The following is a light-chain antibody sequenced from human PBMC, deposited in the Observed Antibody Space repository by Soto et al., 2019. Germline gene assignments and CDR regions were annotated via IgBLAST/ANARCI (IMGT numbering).Light chain of an antibody. CDR2: DVS. CDR3: FSYTSSSTYV. V-gene: IGLV2-14*01. CDR1: SSDVGGYND. J-gene: IGLJ1*01. Sequence: QSELTRPASVYRAAGQSSPISSNGTSSDVGGYNDVSGYQQHPGKAPKLMIYDVSNRPSGVSNRFSGSKSGNTASLTISGLQAEDEADYYCFSYTSSSTYVFGTGTKVTVL.